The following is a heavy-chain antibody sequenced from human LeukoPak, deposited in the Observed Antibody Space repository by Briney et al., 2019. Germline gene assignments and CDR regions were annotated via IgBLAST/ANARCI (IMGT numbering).Heavy chain of an antibody. D-gene: IGHD3-9*01. J-gene: IGHJ3*02. CDR1: GFTLNNYW. Sequence: LGGSLRLSCAASGFTLNNYWMTWVRQAPGEGLEWVAKIKQDGSRKHYVDSVEGRFTISRDNARNSLYLQMNSLRAEDTAVYYCARDLSNKILTTYYDVFDIWGQGTLVTVSS. CDR3: ARDLSNKILTTYYDVFDI. CDR2: IKQDGSRK. V-gene: IGHV3-7*03.